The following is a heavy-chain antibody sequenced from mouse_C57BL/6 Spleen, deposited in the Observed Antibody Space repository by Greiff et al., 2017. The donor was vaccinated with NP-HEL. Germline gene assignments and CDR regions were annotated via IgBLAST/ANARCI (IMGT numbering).Heavy chain of an antibody. D-gene: IGHD1-1*01. CDR1: GYAFSSSW. V-gene: IGHV1-82*01. CDR3: ASDYGSSYGYFDY. Sequence: QVQLQQSGPELVKPGASVKISCKASGYAFSSSWMNWVKQRPGKGLEWIGRIYPGDGDTIYNGKFKGKATLTADKSSSTAYMQLSSLTSEDSAVYFCASDYGSSYGYFDYWGQGTTLTVSS. J-gene: IGHJ2*01. CDR2: IYPGDGDT.